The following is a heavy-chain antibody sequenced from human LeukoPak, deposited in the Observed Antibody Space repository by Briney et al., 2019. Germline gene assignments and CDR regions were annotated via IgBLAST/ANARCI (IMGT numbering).Heavy chain of an antibody. D-gene: IGHD2-21*01. Sequence: GGSLRLSCAASGFAFSSYGMHWVRQAPGEGLEWVAFIRYDGSNKYYADSVKGRFTISRDNSKKTLYLQMNSLRAEDTAVYYCAKGPLIRNWFDPWGQGTLVTVSS. CDR2: IRYDGSNK. J-gene: IGHJ5*02. CDR3: AKGPLIRNWFDP. V-gene: IGHV3-30*02. CDR1: GFAFSSYG.